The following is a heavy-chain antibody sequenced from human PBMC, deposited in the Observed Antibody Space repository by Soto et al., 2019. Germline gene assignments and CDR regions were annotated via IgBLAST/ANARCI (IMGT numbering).Heavy chain of an antibody. CDR1: GGSFSGYY. CDR3: AAGPPWEQHFDY. Sequence: SETLSLTCAVYGGSFSGYYWSWIRQPPGKGLEWIGEINHSGSTNYNPSLKSRVTISVDTSKNQLSLNLSSVTAADTAVYYCAAGPPWEQHFDYWGQGTLVTVSS. V-gene: IGHV4-34*01. CDR2: INHSGST. D-gene: IGHD1-26*01. J-gene: IGHJ4*02.